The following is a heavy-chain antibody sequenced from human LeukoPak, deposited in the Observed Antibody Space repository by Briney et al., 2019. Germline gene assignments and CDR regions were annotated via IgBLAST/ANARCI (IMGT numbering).Heavy chain of an antibody. CDR1: GYTVTSYA. J-gene: IGHJ5*02. V-gene: IGHV1-3*01. CDR2: INAGNGNT. Sequence: GASVKVSCKASGYTVTSYAMHWVRQTPGQRLEWMGWINAGNGNTKYSQKFQGRVTITRDTSASTAYMELSSLRSEDTAVYYCARGYSYGYWFDPWGQGTLVTVSS. D-gene: IGHD5-18*01. CDR3: ARGYSYGYWFDP.